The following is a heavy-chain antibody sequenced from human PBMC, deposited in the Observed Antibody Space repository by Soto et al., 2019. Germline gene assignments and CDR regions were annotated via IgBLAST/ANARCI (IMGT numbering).Heavy chain of an antibody. CDR3: TGGGSSGYYRLGY. V-gene: IGHV3-73*01. CDR2: IRSKANSYAT. Sequence: GGSLRLSCAASGFTFSGSAMHWVRQASGKGLEWVGRIRSKANSYATAYAASVKGRFTISRDDSKNTAYLQMNSLKTEDTAVYYCTGGGSSGYYRLGYWGQGTLVTVSS. J-gene: IGHJ4*02. CDR1: GFTFSGSA. D-gene: IGHD3-22*01.